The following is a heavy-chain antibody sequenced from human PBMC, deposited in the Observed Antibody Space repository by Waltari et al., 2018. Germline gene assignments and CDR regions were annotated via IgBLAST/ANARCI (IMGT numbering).Heavy chain of an antibody. CDR3: ASYLPSDY. CDR2: ISSSSSYI. CDR1: GFTFSSYS. V-gene: IGHV3-21*01. Sequence: EVQLVESGGGLVKPGGSLRLSCAASGFTFSSYSMNWVRQAPGKGRECVSSISSSSSYIYYADSVKGRFTISRDNAKNSLYLQMNSLRAEDTAVYYCASYLPSDYWGQGTLVTVSS. J-gene: IGHJ4*02.